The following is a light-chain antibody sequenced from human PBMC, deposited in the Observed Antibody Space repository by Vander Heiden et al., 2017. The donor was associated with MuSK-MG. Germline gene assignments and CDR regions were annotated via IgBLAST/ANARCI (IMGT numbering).Light chain of an antibody. CDR2: AAS. Sequence: DIQMTQSPSSLSASVGDRVTITCRASQSVSNYLNWYQQKQGKAPKLLIYAASSLQSGVPSKFTGSGSGTDFTLTISSLQPEDFATYYCQQSYTTPYTFGQGTKLEI. CDR3: QQSYTTPYT. V-gene: IGKV1-39*01. J-gene: IGKJ2*01. CDR1: QSVSNY.